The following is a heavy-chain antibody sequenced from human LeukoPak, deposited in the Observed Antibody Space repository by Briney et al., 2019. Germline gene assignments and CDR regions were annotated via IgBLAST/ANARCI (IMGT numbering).Heavy chain of an antibody. Sequence: GGSLRLSCAASGFTFSSYGMHWVRQAPGKGLEWVAVISYDGSNKYYADSVKGRFTISRDNSKNTLYLQMNSLRPGDTAVYFCAKSHVSYGDYTDFYYGMGVWGQGTTVTVSS. D-gene: IGHD4-17*01. CDR3: AKSHVSYGDYTDFYYGMGV. V-gene: IGHV3-30*18. J-gene: IGHJ6*02. CDR1: GFTFSSYG. CDR2: ISYDGSNK.